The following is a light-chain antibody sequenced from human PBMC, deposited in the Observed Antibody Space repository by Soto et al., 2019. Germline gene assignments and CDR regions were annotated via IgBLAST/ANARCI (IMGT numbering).Light chain of an antibody. J-gene: IGLJ1*01. CDR2: EVS. Sequence: QSVLTQPASVAGSPGQSITIACTGSSSDVGGYKYVSWYQKHPGKAPKLIIYEVSNRPSGVSYRFSGSKSAYTASLTISGLQAEDEAEYYCSSYSGSSTLVFGTGTKLTVL. CDR3: SSYSGSSTLV. CDR1: SSDVGGYKY. V-gene: IGLV2-14*01.